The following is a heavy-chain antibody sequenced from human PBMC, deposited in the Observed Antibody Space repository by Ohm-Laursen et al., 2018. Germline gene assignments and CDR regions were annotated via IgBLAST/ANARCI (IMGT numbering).Heavy chain of an antibody. Sequence: SLRLSCAASGFSFSDFYMSRVRQAPVKGLEWISYISSSGSTIFYADSVRGRFTISRDNAKNSLYLQLNSLRAEDTAVYYCVREGVAGTGFDYWGQGTLVTVSS. CDR3: VREGVAGTGFDY. J-gene: IGHJ4*02. CDR2: ISSSGSTI. CDR1: GFSFSDFY. D-gene: IGHD6-19*01. V-gene: IGHV3-11*01.